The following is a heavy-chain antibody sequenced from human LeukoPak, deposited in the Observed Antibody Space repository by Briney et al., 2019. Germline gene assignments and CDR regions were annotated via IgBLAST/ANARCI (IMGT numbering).Heavy chain of an antibody. CDR1: GFTFSSYW. CDR3: ARRVVPAALYYYGMDV. D-gene: IGHD2-2*01. J-gene: IGHJ6*02. Sequence: GGSLRLSCAASGFTFSSYWMSWVRQAPGKGLEWVANIKQDGSEKYYVDSVKGRFTISRDNAKNSLYLQMNSLRAEDTAVYYCARRVVPAALYYYGMDVWSQGTTVTVSS. CDR2: IKQDGSEK. V-gene: IGHV3-7*01.